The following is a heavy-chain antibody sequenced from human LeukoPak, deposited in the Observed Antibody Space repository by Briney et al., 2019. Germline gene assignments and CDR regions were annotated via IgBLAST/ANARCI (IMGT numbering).Heavy chain of an antibody. CDR2: INPNSGGT. CDR3: AREGGFDCSSTSCNFYYYYMDV. CDR1: GYTFTDYY. V-gene: IGHV1-2*02. Sequence: ASVKVSCKASGYTFTDYYMHWVRQAPGQGLEWMGWINPNSGGTNYAQKFQGRVTMTRDTSISIAYMELSRLRSDDTAVYYCAREGGFDCSSTSCNFYYYYMDVWGKGTTVTISS. J-gene: IGHJ6*03. D-gene: IGHD2-2*01.